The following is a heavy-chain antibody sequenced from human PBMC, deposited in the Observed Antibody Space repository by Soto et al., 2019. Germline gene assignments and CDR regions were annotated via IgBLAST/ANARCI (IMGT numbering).Heavy chain of an antibody. CDR1: GYTFNDYY. CDR2: INPNSGGT. Sequence: ASVKVSCKASGYTFNDYYIYWVRQAPGQGLEWMGWINPNSGGTKSAEKFQGRVTMTRDTSISTAYMELSRLTSDDTAVYYCASAAVTGTAGLDFWGQGTQVTVSS. CDR3: ASAAVTGTAGLDF. D-gene: IGHD6-19*01. V-gene: IGHV1-2*02. J-gene: IGHJ4*02.